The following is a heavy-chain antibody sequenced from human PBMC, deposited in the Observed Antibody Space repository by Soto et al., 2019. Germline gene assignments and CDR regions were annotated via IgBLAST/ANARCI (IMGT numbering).Heavy chain of an antibody. J-gene: IGHJ6*02. CDR3: ARTDRDFYGVDV. Sequence: EVQLVESGGGLVQPGGSLRLSCEASGFTFRNYDMHWVRQGTGKGLEWVSGISAAGDPDYADSVEGRFTISRENAQNSFFLQMNILRVGDTAVYYCARTDRDFYGVDVWGQGTTVIVSS. CDR2: ISAAGDP. V-gene: IGHV3-13*05. CDR1: GFTFRNYD.